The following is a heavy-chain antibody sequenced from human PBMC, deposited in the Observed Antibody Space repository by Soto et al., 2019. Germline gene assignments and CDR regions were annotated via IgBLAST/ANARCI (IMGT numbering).Heavy chain of an antibody. V-gene: IGHV4-59*01. CDR3: ASGYYDILTGRDTKYYFDY. CDR2: IYYSGNT. Sequence: SETLSLTCSVSGGSISGYYWSWIRQTPEKGLEWIGYIYYSGNTNYNPSLKSRVMISIDTSKNQFSLNLSSVSAADTAVYYCASGYYDILTGRDTKYYFDYWGQGALVTVSS. D-gene: IGHD3-9*01. CDR1: GGSISGYY. J-gene: IGHJ4*02.